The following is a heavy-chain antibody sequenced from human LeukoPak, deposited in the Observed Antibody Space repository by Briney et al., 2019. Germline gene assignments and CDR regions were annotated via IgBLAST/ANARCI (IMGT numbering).Heavy chain of an antibody. Sequence: PGGSLRLSCAASGFTVSSTYMSWVHQAPGKGLEWVSVFYSGDTTYYANSVKGRFTISRDNSKNMLYLQMNSLRAEDTAVYYCARRLLTGYYEFWGQGTLVTVSS. D-gene: IGHD3-9*01. CDR3: ARRLLTGYYEF. V-gene: IGHV3-66*01. CDR1: GFTVSSTY. J-gene: IGHJ4*02. CDR2: FYSGDTT.